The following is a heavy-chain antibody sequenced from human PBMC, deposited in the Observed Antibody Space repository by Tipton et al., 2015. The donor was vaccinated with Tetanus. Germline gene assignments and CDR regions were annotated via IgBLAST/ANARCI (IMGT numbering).Heavy chain of an antibody. CDR2: MNPNSGNT. V-gene: IGHV1-8*01. J-gene: IGHJ3*02. D-gene: IGHD3-10*01. Sequence: QVQLVQSGAEVTKPGASVKVSCKASGYTFTSYDINWVRQATGQGLEWMGWMNPNSGNTGYAQKFQGRVTMTRNTSISTAYMELSSLGSEDTAVYYCAGVGGVMVRGADDAFDIWGQGTMVTVSS. CDR1: GYTFTSYD. CDR3: AGVGGVMVRGADDAFDI.